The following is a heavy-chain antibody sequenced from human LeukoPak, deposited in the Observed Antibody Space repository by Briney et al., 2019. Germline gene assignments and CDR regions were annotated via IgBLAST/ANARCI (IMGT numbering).Heavy chain of an antibody. V-gene: IGHV5-51*01. D-gene: IGHD2-2*01. Sequence: AGESLKISSKGCGYSFTSYWIGLGRQMRGKGVEWRGIIYPGDSDTRYSPSFQGQVTISADKSISTAYLQWSSLKASDTAMYYCARRLPGDWFVPWGQGTLVTVSP. J-gene: IGHJ5*02. CDR1: GYSFTSYW. CDR3: ARRLPGDWFVP. CDR2: IYPGDSDT.